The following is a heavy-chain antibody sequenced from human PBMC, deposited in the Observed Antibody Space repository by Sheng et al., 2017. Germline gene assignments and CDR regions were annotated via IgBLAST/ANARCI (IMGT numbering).Heavy chain of an antibody. CDR2: IYHSGST. J-gene: IGHJ5*02. CDR3: ARDPDLRQLVGFDP. V-gene: IGHV4-38-2*02. CDR1: GYSISSGYY. Sequence: QVQLQESGPGLVKPSETLSLTCAVSGYSISSGYYWGWIRQPPGKGLEWIGSIYHSGSTYYNPSLKSRVTISVDKSKNQFSLKLSSVTAADTAVYYCARDPDLRQLVGFDPWGQGTLVTVSS. D-gene: IGHD6-13*01.